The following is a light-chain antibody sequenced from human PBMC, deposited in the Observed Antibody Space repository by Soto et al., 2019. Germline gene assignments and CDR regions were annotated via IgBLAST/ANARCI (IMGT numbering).Light chain of an antibody. J-gene: IGKJ1*01. CDR3: QQYNSYAWT. Sequence: TQSPSSLSASVGDRVTITCRASQSISNHLNWYQQKPGKAPKLLIYDASSLESGVPSRFSGSGSGTEFTLTISSLQPDDFATYYCQQYNSYAWTFGQGTKV. CDR1: QSISNH. CDR2: DAS. V-gene: IGKV1-13*02.